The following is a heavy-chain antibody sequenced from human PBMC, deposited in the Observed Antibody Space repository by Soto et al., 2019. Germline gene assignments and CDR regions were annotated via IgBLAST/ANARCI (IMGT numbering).Heavy chain of an antibody. CDR1: GVTFSTYA. CDR3: AKDTVYSYGFIDD. V-gene: IGHV3-23*01. D-gene: IGHD5-18*01. CDR2: ISGSGTST. Sequence: GGSLRLSCAASGVTFSTYAMSWVRQAPGKGLEWVSAISGSGTSTYYADSLKGRFTFSRDNSKNTLYLQMNSLRAEDTAIYYCAKDTVYSYGFIDDWGQGTLVTVSS. J-gene: IGHJ4*02.